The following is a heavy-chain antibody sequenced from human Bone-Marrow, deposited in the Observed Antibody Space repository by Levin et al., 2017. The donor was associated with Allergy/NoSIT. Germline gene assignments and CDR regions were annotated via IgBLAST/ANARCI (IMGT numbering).Heavy chain of an antibody. V-gene: IGHV3-72*01. CDR2: SRNKAEGYPT. CDR1: GFIFSDHY. D-gene: IGHD5-24*01. J-gene: IGHJ3*02. CDR3: YWGYRVGI. Sequence: GGSLRLSCATSGFIFSDHYIDWVRQAPGKGLEWVGRSRNKAEGYPTEYAASVQGRFTISRDDSKTSLYLQMDNLKTDDTAVYYCYWGYRVGIWGQGTMVTVSS.